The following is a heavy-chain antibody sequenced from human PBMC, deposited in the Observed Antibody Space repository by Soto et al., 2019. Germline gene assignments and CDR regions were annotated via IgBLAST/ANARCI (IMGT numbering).Heavy chain of an antibody. Sequence: PSETLSLTCTVSSAPVSSTTYTWGWIRQPPGKGLEWVASVYYGGRSYYNPSLNSRVTISVDTSKNQFSLKLNSVTAADTAVYYCARDVGSSHGPGHPQFFDYWGEGILVTVSS. CDR3: ARDVGSSHGPGHPQFFDY. D-gene: IGHD2-2*01. CDR2: VYYGGRS. J-gene: IGHJ4*02. CDR1: SAPVSSTTYT. V-gene: IGHV4-39*07.